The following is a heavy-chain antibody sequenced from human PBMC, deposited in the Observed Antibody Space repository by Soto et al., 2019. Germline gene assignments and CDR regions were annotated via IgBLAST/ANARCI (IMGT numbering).Heavy chain of an antibody. CDR1: GYSFTSYW. V-gene: IGHV5-51*01. CDR2: IYPGDSDT. J-gene: IGHJ6*02. D-gene: IGHD3-3*01. CDR3: ARQSNGFGVIYGMDV. Sequence: GESLKISCKGSGYSFTSYWIGWVRQMPGKGLEWMGIIYPGDSDTRYSPSFQGQVTISADKSISTAYLQWSSLKASDTAMYYCARQSNGFGVIYGMDVWGQGTTVTVSS.